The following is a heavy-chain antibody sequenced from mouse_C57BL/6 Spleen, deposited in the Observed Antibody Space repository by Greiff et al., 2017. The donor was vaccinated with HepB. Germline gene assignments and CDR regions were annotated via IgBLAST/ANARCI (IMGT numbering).Heavy chain of an antibody. D-gene: IGHD2-4*01. CDR3: SLYYHYDCLDD. V-gene: IGHV14-3*01. CDR2: IDPANGNT. CDR1: GFNIKNTY. Sequence: EVQLQQSVAELVRPGASVKLSCTASGFNIKNTYMHWVKQRPEQGLEWIGRIDPANGNTKYAPKFQGKATITANTSSNTAYLQLSSLTSADNAIYYCSLYYHYDCLDDWGKGTTVTVAS. J-gene: IGHJ2*01.